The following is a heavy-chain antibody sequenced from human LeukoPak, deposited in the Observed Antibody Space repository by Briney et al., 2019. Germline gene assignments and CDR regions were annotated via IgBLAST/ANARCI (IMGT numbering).Heavy chain of an antibody. CDR3: ARHWPYYYDSSGYLALDI. Sequence: PSETLSLTCTVSGGSISSYYWSWIRQPPGKGLEWIGYIYYSGSTNYNPSLKSRVTISVDTSKNQFSLKLSSVTAADTAVYYCARHWPYYYDSSGYLALDIWGQGTMVTVSS. J-gene: IGHJ3*02. V-gene: IGHV4-59*08. CDR1: GGSISSYY. CDR2: IYYSGST. D-gene: IGHD3-22*01.